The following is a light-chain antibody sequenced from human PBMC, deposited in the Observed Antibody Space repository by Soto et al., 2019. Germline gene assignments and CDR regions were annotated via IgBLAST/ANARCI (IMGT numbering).Light chain of an antibody. CDR3: QQSDTIPWT. J-gene: IGKJ1*01. V-gene: IGKV1-39*01. CDR1: QSIDTY. CDR2: VAS. Sequence: DIQMTQSPSSLSASVGDRVTIKCRASQSIDTYLNWYQQKPGKAPKVLIYVASRLQTGVPSRFSDSGSGTDFRLTITSLQPEDFATYFCQQSDTIPWTFGQGTRVEVK.